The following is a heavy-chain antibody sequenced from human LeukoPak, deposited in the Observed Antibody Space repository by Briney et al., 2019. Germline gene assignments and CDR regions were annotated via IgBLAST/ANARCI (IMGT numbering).Heavy chain of an antibody. D-gene: IGHD2-8*02. J-gene: IGHJ6*03. CDR2: INHSGST. CDR1: GGSFSGYY. Sequence: SETLSLTCAVYGGSFSGYYWSWIRQPPGKGLEWIGEINHSGSTNYNPSLKSRVTISVDTSKNQFSLKLSSVTAADTAVYYCARVQSFRGLLVVYAPTYYYYYMDVWDKGTTVTVSS. CDR3: ARVQSFRGLLVVYAPTYYYYYMDV. V-gene: IGHV4-34*01.